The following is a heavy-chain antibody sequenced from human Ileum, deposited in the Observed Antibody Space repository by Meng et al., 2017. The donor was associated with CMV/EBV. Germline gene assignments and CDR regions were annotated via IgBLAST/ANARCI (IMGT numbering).Heavy chain of an antibody. D-gene: IGHD3-10*01. CDR3: ARGFGAMVRGVMLDY. CDR2: IIPSFGTA. J-gene: IGHJ4*02. V-gene: IGHV1-69*05. Sequence: AEGTYSSYAISWVRQDPGQGIEWMDGIIPSFGTANYAQKIQSRVTITTDESTSTAYMELSSLRYEDTAVYYCARGFGAMVRGVMLDYWGQGTLVTVSS. CDR1: EGTYSSYA.